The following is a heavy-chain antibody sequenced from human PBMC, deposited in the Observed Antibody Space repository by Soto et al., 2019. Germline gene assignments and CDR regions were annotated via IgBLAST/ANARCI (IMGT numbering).Heavy chain of an antibody. J-gene: IGHJ5*02. V-gene: IGHV1-2*04. CDR3: ARGIRYGSGSYYNNGAWFDP. CDR1: GYPFTGYY. CDR2: INPNSGGT. D-gene: IGHD3-10*01. Sequence: DSVEVSFKASGYPFTGYYMHLVRQAPGQGVEWMGWINPNSGGTNYAQKFQGWVTMTRDTSISTAYMELSRLRSDDTAVYYCARGIRYGSGSYYNNGAWFDPWGQGTMVTVSS.